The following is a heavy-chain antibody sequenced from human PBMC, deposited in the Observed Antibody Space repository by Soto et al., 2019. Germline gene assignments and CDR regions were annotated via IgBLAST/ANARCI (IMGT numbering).Heavy chain of an antibody. V-gene: IGHV1-3*01. CDR3: ARSLYSSSYYFDY. J-gene: IGHJ4*02. CDR2: INAGNGNT. CDR1: GYTFPSYA. D-gene: IGHD6-13*01. Sequence: GXSVEVSFRASGYTFPSYAMHWVRQAPGQRLEWMGWINAGNGNTKYSQKFQGRVTITRDTSASTAYMELSSLRSEDTAVYYCARSLYSSSYYFDYWGQGTLVTVSS.